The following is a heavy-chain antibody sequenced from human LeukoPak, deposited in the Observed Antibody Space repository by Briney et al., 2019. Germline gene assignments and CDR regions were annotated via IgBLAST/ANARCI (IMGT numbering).Heavy chain of an antibody. J-gene: IGHJ4*02. Sequence: ASVKVSCKASGFSFISYGFSWVRQAPGQGLEWMGWIDGYDGDRHYAQQFQGRVTITTDTSTSTAYMELRSLRSDDTAVYYCARDLWNFYDSSGYYRDFDYWGQGTLVTVSS. CDR1: GFSFISYG. CDR3: ARDLWNFYDSSGYYRDFDY. V-gene: IGHV1-18*01. CDR2: IDGYDGDR. D-gene: IGHD3-22*01.